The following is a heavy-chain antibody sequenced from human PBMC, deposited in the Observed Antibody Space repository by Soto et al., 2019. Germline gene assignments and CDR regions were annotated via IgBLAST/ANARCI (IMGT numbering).Heavy chain of an antibody. CDR2: MNPNSGNT. V-gene: IGHV1-8*01. CDR1: GYTFTSYD. Sequence: ASVKVSCKASGYTFTSYDINWVRQATGQGLEWMGWMNPNSGNTGYAQKFQGRVTMTRNTSISTAYMELSSLRSEDTAVYYCARAEVPAATLNWFDPWGQGTLVTVSS. D-gene: IGHD2-2*01. CDR3: ARAEVPAATLNWFDP. J-gene: IGHJ5*02.